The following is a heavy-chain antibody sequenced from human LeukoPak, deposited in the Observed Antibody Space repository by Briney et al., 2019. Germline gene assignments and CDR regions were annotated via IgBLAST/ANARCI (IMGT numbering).Heavy chain of an antibody. D-gene: IGHD2-2*01. CDR1: GYNFIRYG. CDR2: VSTYNGNT. V-gene: IGHV1-18*01. Sequence: ASVKVSCKASGYNFIRYGVSWMRQAPGQGLEWMGWVSTYNGNTNYAQNLQYRVTMTTDPATSTAYMELTNLRSGDTAVYYCARSGYCSSSSCYRESDGLDFWGQGTMVTVSS. J-gene: IGHJ3*01. CDR3: ARSGYCSSSSCYRESDGLDF.